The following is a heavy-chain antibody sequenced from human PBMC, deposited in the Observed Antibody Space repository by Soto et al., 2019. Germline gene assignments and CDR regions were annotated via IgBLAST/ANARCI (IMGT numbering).Heavy chain of an antibody. Sequence: QVQLVQSGAEVRKPGASVKVSCKASGYHYTNSYMHWVRQAPGQGLEWMGWIHPNTGGTNYAQKFQGRVTMTRDTSVSTVYMELNRLTSDDTAIYFCASDFRTRGWFRQAGNFAMDVWGQGTTVTVS. D-gene: IGHD6-19*01. CDR2: IHPNTGGT. J-gene: IGHJ6*02. CDR3: ASDFRTRGWFRQAGNFAMDV. V-gene: IGHV1-2*02. CDR1: GYHYTNSY.